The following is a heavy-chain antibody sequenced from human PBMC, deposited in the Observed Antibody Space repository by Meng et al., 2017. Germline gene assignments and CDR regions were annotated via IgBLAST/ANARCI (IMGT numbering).Heavy chain of an antibody. V-gene: IGHV2-5*02. J-gene: IGHJ4*02. D-gene: IGHD3-10*01. CDR3: AHSYGSNFDY. Sequence: TFNGLCPPPVKPHQNPTLTCPFSGSSLSTSGVGVGWIRQPPGKALEWLALIYWDDDKRYSPSLKSRLTITKDTSKNQVVLTMTNMDPVDTATYYCAHSYGSNFDYWGQGTLVTVSS. CDR2: IYWDDDK. CDR1: GSSLSTSGVG.